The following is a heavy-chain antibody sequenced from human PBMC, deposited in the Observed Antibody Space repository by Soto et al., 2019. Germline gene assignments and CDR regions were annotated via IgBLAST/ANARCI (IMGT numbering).Heavy chain of an antibody. CDR2: INPNSGGT. CDR3: ARGIYYYGSGSPIWFDP. V-gene: IGHV1-2*02. J-gene: IGHJ5*02. CDR1: GYTFTGYY. D-gene: IGHD3-10*01. Sequence: ASVKVSCKSSGYTFTGYYIHWGRQAPGQGLEWMGWINPNSGGTNYAQKFQGRVTMTRDTSISTAYMELSRLRSDDTAVYYCARGIYYYGSGSPIWFDPWGQGTLVTVSS.